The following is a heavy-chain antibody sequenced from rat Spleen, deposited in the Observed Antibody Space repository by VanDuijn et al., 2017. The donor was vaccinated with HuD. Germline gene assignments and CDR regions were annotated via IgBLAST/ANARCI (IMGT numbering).Heavy chain of an antibody. CDR3: TREDWAFDY. D-gene: IGHD5-1*01. V-gene: IGHV5-31*01. CDR2: ISKPGGNT. Sequence: EVQLVESDGGLVQPGRSLKLSCVASGFTFNNYWMTWIRQAPGKGLEWVASISKPGGNTYYPDSVKGRFTISRDNAKSTLYLQMNSLRSEDTATYYCTREDWAFDYWGQGVMVTVSS. J-gene: IGHJ2*01. CDR1: GFTFNNYW.